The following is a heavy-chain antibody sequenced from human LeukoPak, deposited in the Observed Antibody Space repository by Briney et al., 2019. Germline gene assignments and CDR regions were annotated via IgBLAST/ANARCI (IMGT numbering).Heavy chain of an antibody. CDR1: GFTSSSYA. J-gene: IGHJ4*02. CDR2: VDGRGSST. Sequence: GGSLRLSCAASGFTSSSYALSWVRQAPGKGLEWVSAVDGRGSSTYYADSVKGRFTISRDNSNNTLYLQMNSLRAEDTAEYYCAKDLSGSGSYYPLDYWGQGTLVTVSS. CDR3: AKDLSGSGSYYPLDY. V-gene: IGHV3-23*01. D-gene: IGHD3-10*01.